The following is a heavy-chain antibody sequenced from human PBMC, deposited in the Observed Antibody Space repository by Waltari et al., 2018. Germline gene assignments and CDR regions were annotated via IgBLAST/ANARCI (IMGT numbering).Heavy chain of an antibody. CDR1: GGSIRHNF. Sequence: QVQLQESGPGLVKPSETLSLTCTVSGGSIRHNFCTWIRQSPDKGLEWLGYIYYKGSAQYNPSLKSRVTISGDTSENHFSLNLNSGTAADTAGYYCARFSRRGVIDWFDPWGQGSLVTVSS. J-gene: IGHJ5*02. D-gene: IGHD3-10*01. CDR2: IYYKGSA. V-gene: IGHV4-59*01. CDR3: ARFSRRGVIDWFDP.